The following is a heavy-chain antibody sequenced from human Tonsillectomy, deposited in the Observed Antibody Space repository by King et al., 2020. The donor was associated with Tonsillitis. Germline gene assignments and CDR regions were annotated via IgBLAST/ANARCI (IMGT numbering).Heavy chain of an antibody. D-gene: IGHD2-15*01. J-gene: IGHJ5*02. Sequence: TLKESGPVLVKPTETLTLTCTVSGFSLSNTRMGVSWIRQPPGKALEWLAHIFSNDEKSYSTSLTSRLTISRDPSKSQVVLTMTNMDPVDTATYYCARIVASGYCSGGSCYPNWFDPWGQGTLVTVSS. V-gene: IGHV2-26*01. CDR2: IFSNDEK. CDR1: GFSLSNTRMG. CDR3: ARIVASGYCSGGSCYPNWFDP.